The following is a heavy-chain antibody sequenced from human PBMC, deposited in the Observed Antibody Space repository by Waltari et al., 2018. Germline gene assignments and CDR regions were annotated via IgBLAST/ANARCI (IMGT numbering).Heavy chain of an antibody. V-gene: IGHV1-24*01. J-gene: IGHJ4*02. CDR2: FDPEDAET. D-gene: IGHD7-27*01. CDR1: GHSLTDLS. Sequence: QVQLVQSGAEGKKPGPSVRSSCKLSGHSLTDLSVHWVRQAPGKGLEWMGGFDPEDAETIVAQRFQGRVTMTEETSPETAYMELSSLSSEDTAVYFCAAKEAWGNRAFDYWGQGTLVTVSS. CDR3: AAKEAWGNRAFDY.